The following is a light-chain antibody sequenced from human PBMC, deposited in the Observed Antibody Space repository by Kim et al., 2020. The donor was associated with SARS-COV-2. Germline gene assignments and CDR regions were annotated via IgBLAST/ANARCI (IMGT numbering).Light chain of an antibody. J-gene: IGLJ1*01. CDR3: SSYTSSSTYV. CDR1: SSDVGGYNY. V-gene: IGLV2-14*03. CDR2: DVS. Sequence: QSITISCSGTSSDVGGYNYVAWCQQHPGNAPKLMIYDVSNRPSGVSSRFSGSKSGNTASLTISGLQAEDEAVYYCSSYTSSSTYVFGTGTKVTVL.